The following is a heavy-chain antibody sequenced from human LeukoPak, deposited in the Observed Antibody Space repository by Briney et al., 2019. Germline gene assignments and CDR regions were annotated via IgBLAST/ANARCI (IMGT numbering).Heavy chain of an antibody. CDR3: ARAVGPFDY. CDR2: ISYDATNK. Sequence: GGSLRLSCAASGFTFSSSDMHWVRQAPGKGLEWVAVISYDATNKYYADSVKGRFTLSRDNSKNTLYLQTNTLRVEDTAVYYCARAVGPFDYWGQGTLVTVSS. V-gene: IGHV3-30*03. D-gene: IGHD3-16*01. CDR1: GFTFSSSD. J-gene: IGHJ4*02.